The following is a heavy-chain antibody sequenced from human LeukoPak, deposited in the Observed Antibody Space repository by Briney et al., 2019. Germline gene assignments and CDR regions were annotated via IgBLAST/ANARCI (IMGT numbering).Heavy chain of an antibody. CDR3: ASGDIVATIPQGYFDY. CDR1: GYTFTGYY. J-gene: IGHJ4*02. CDR2: INPNSGGT. V-gene: IGHV1-2*06. Sequence: GASVKVSCKASGYTFTGYYMHWVRQAPGQGLEWMGRINPNSGGTNYAQKFQGRVTMTRDTSISTAYMELSRLRSDGTAVYYCASGDIVATIPQGYFDYWGQGTLVTVSS. D-gene: IGHD5-12*01.